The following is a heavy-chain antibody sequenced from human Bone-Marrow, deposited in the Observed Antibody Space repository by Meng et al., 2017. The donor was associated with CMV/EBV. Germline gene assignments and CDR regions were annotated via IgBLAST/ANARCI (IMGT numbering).Heavy chain of an antibody. CDR1: GFTFDDYA. J-gene: IGHJ6*02. CDR2: ISWDGGST. V-gene: IGHV3-43D*03. Sequence: GGSLRLSCAASGFTFDDYAMHWVRQAPGKGLEWVSLISWDGGSTYYADSVKGRFTISRDNSKNSLYLQMNSLRAEDTALYYCARDGGMYYDFWSGSSDYYGMDVWGQGTTVTVSS. D-gene: IGHD3-3*01. CDR3: ARDGGMYYDFWSGSSDYYGMDV.